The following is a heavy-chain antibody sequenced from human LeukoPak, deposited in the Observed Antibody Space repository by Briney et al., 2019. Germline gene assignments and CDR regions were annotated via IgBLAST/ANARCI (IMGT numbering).Heavy chain of an antibody. Sequence: GGSLRLSCAVSGLTFSNSAMSWVRQAPGKGLEWVSAISVGSDVIYYADSVKGRFTISRDNSKHTVYLQMDSLRAEDTAVYYCAKSHVSTATGTGRYFDYWGQGTLVTVSS. D-gene: IGHD3-9*01. CDR1: GLTFSNSA. J-gene: IGHJ4*02. V-gene: IGHV3-23*01. CDR2: ISVGSDVI. CDR3: AKSHVSTATGTGRYFDY.